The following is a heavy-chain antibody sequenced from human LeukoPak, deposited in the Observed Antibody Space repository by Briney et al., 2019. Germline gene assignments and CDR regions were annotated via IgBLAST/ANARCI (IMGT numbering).Heavy chain of an antibody. D-gene: IGHD4-11*01. J-gene: IGHJ5*02. CDR2: IYSGGNT. CDR3: ARYRAPGWFDP. V-gene: IGHV3-53*01. Sequence: RGSLRLSCAASGVTLSSNHMSWVCQAPGKGLELVSDIYSGGNTYYAASVKGRLTISRDNTKNTLYFQMNSLRVEDTAVYYCARYRAPGWFDPWGQGTLVTVSS. CDR1: GVTLSSNH.